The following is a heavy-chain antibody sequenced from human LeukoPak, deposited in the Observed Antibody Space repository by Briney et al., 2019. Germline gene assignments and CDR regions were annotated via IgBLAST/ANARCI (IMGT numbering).Heavy chain of an antibody. CDR2: LYSDGNT. V-gene: IGHV3-53*01. CDR3: ARGVEPLAANTLAY. Sequence: GGSLRLSCAASGFTVITSDMAWVRQAPGKGLEWVSVLYSDGNTKYADSVQGRFTISRDNSKNTLYLEMNSLSPDDTAVYYCARGVEPLAANTLAYWGQGTLVTVSS. J-gene: IGHJ4*02. CDR1: GFTVITSD. D-gene: IGHD1-14*01.